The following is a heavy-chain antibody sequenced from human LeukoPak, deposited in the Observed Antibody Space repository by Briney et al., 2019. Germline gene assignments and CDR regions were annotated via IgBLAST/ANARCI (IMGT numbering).Heavy chain of an antibody. Sequence: SVKVSCTASRGTFSSYAISWVRQAPGQGLEWMGRIIPIFGTANYAQKFQGRVTITTDESTSTAYMELSSLRSEDTAVYYCARDLQASRCYFDYWGQGTLVTVSS. CDR3: ARDLQASRCYFDY. V-gene: IGHV1-69*05. CDR1: RGTFSSYA. CDR2: IIPIFGTA. J-gene: IGHJ4*02. D-gene: IGHD1-26*01.